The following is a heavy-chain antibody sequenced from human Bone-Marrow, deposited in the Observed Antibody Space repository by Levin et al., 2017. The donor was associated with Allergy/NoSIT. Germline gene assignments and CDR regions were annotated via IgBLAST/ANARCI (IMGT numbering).Heavy chain of an antibody. CDR3: ARGGQFDP. Sequence: ASVKVSCQASGYAFSVYDINWVRQANGQGLELLGWMNPNTDSTGHAQKFQGRLTMTWNTPNNTAYMELGSLRSDDTAVYYCARGGQFDPWGQGTLVIVSS. CDR2: MNPNTDST. V-gene: IGHV1-8*01. J-gene: IGHJ5*02. CDR1: GYAFSVYD.